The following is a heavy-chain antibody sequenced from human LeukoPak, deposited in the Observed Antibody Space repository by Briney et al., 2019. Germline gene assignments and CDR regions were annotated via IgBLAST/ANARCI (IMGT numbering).Heavy chain of an antibody. J-gene: IGHJ4*02. V-gene: IGHV1-69*13. Sequence: SVKVSCKASGGTFSSYAISWVRQAPGQGLEWMGGIIPIFGTANYAQKFQGRVTITADESTSTAYMELRSLRSDDTAVYYCARSLIPYDSSGYYPFDYWGQGTLVTVSS. CDR3: ARSLIPYDSSGYYPFDY. CDR2: IIPIFGTA. CDR1: GGTFSSYA. D-gene: IGHD3-22*01.